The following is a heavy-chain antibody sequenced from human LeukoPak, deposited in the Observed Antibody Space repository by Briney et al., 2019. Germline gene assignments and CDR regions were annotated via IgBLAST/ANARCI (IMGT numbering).Heavy chain of an antibody. CDR1: GFTFSSYW. J-gene: IGHJ5*02. V-gene: IGHV3-74*01. CDR2: INSDGSST. Sequence: PGGSLRLSCAASGFTFSSYWMQWIRQAPGKGLVWVSRINSDGSSTSYADSVKGRFTISRDNAKNTLYLQMNSLRAEDTAVYYCARCPSMVKGILSYNWFDPWGQGTLVTVSS. D-gene: IGHD5-18*01. CDR3: ARCPSMVKGILSYNWFDP.